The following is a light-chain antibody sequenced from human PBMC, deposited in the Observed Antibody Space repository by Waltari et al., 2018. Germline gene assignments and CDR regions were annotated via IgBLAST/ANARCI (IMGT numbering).Light chain of an antibody. Sequence: EIVMTQSPATLSVSPGERATLSCRAGQSLSSNLAWYQQKPGQAPRLLIYGASTRATGVPARFSGSGSGTEFTLTISSLQSEDFAVYFCQQYNNWPHAFGQGTKVGIK. V-gene: IGKV3-15*01. CDR2: GAS. CDR3: QQYNNWPHA. CDR1: QSLSSN. J-gene: IGKJ1*01.